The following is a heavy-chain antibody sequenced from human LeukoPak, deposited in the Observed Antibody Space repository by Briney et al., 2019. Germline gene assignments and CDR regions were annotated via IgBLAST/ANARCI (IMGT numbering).Heavy chain of an antibody. Sequence: SETLSLTCAVSNGSFSAYYWSWIRQSPGKGLQWIGEIRHSGSTNYNPSLKLRVSISLDMSKNHFSLRLSSVTAADTAVYFCARRYCSGGSCYMRGYYGMDVWATGTTVIVSS. CDR2: IRHSGST. V-gene: IGHV4-34*01. CDR3: ARRYCSGGSCYMRGYYGMDV. CDR1: NGSFSAYY. D-gene: IGHD2-15*01. J-gene: IGHJ6*04.